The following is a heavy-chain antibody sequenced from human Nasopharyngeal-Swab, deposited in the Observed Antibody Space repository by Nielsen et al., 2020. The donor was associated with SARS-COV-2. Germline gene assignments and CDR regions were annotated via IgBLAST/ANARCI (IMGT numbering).Heavy chain of an antibody. CDR2: ISSSGSTI. V-gene: IGHV3-48*03. CDR3: ARSIAVAADY. CDR1: GFTFSSYE. Sequence: GGSLRLSCAASGFTFSSYEMNWVRQAPGKGLEWVSYISSSGSTIYYANPVKGRFTISRDNAKNSLYLQVNSLKAEDTAVYYCARSIAVAADYWGQGTLVTVSS. J-gene: IGHJ4*02. D-gene: IGHD6-19*01.